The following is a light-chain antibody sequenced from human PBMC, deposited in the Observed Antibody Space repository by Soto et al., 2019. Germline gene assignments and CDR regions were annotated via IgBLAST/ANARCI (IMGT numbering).Light chain of an antibody. CDR3: ASWDDSLNGPV. J-gene: IGLJ3*02. V-gene: IGLV2-11*01. Sequence: QSVLTQPRSVSGSPGQSVTISCTGTNSDVGAYTFVSWYQQLPGKAPKLIISAVSYRPSGVPDRFSGSKSGTSASLAISGLQSADEADYYCASWDDSLNGPVFGGGTKLTVL. CDR2: AVS. CDR1: NSDVGAYTF.